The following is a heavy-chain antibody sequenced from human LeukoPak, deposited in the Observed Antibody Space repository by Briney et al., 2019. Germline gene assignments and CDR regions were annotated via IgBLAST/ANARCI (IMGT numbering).Heavy chain of an antibody. Sequence: PSETLSLTCTVSGGSISSYYWNWIRQPPGKGLEWIGYIYYSGSTNYNPSLKSRVTISVDTSKNQFSLKLSSVTAADTAVYYCAREADSSGYYSIFYFDYWGQGTLVTVSS. J-gene: IGHJ4*02. V-gene: IGHV4-59*01. CDR1: GGSISSYY. CDR3: AREADSSGYYSIFYFDY. D-gene: IGHD3-22*01. CDR2: IYYSGST.